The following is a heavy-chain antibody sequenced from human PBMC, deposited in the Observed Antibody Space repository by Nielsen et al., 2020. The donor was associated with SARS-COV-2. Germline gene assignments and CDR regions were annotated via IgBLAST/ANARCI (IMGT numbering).Heavy chain of an antibody. CDR1: GYTVIGYY. D-gene: IGHD1-1*01. J-gene: IGHJ4*02. V-gene: IGHV1-2*06. CDR2: INPNSGGT. CDR3: RYNWNDEYYLDY. Sequence: ASVTDTCKAAGYTVIGYYRQWVRQAPGQGLEWIGRINPNSGGTNYAQKFQGRVTMTRDTSISTAYMALSRLRSDDTAVYYCRYNWNDEYYLDYWGPGTLVTVSS.